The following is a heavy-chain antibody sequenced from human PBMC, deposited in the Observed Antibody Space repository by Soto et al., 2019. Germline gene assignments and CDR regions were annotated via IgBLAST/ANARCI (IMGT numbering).Heavy chain of an antibody. CDR1: GGSLSSGLYY. Sequence: SETLSLTCTVSGGSLSSGLYYWAWLRQPPGKGLEWVGTIDYSGSTYYSPSLKSRVTISVDTSKNQFSLKLISVTAADAAVYYCARQRDYEFLPTYLYYFDYWGQGTLVTVSS. CDR2: IDYSGST. D-gene: IGHD3-3*01. CDR3: ARQRDYEFLPTYLYYFDY. V-gene: IGHV4-39*01. J-gene: IGHJ4*02.